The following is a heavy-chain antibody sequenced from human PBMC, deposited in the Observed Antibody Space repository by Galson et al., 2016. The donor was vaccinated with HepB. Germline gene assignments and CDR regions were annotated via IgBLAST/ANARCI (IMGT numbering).Heavy chain of an antibody. J-gene: IGHJ4*02. D-gene: IGHD3-10*01. CDR3: AREGSSGGRVFEY. CDR2: IIVGGAHT. Sequence: SVKVSCKASGYTFTSNSIHWMRQAPGQRLEWMGWIIVGGAHTNYSPTFQGRLTITSDTSARTVSMELSSLTSEDTAVYYCAREGSSGGRVFEYWGQGTLVTVSS. CDR1: GYTFTSNS. V-gene: IGHV1-3*01.